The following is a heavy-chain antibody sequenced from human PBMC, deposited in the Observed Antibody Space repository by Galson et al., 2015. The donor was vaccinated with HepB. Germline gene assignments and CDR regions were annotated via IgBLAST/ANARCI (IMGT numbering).Heavy chain of an antibody. D-gene: IGHD6-13*01. CDR3: AKDEQQLTMGY. Sequence: SLRLSCAASGFTFSSYGMHWVRQAPGKGLEWVAVISYDGSNKYYADSVKGRFTISRDNSKNTLYLQMNSLRAKDTAVYYCAKDEQQLTMGYWGQGTLVTVSS. V-gene: IGHV3-30*18. CDR1: GFTFSSYG. J-gene: IGHJ4*02. CDR2: ISYDGSNK.